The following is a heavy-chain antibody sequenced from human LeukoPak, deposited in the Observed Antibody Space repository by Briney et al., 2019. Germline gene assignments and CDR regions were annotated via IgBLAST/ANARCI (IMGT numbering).Heavy chain of an antibody. D-gene: IGHD5-18*01. CDR1: GGTFSSYA. V-gene: IGHV1-69*01. CDR3: ARGIPTRSDRTLGFDY. CDR2: IIPIFGTA. Sequence: SVTVSCKASGGTFSSYAISWVRQAPGQGLEWMGGIIPIFGTANYAQKFQGRVTITADESTSTAYMELSSLRSEDTAVYYCARGIPTRSDRTLGFDYWGQGTLVTVSS. J-gene: IGHJ4*02.